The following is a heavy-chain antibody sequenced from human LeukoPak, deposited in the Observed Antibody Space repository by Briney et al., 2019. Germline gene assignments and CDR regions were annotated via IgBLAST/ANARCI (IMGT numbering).Heavy chain of an antibody. CDR2: IGPSSTYI. CDR3: WGTSGGLSTAGY. Sequence: PGRTLRLSCRASVFTLSDYNINCVRQAPGNRLEWVSSIGPSSTYIDYPDSLSGRFTIPRHNTKNTPYRHMNRLIADEPALHYCWGTSGGLSTAGYWGQGTLVAVSS. J-gene: IGHJ4*02. D-gene: IGHD2/OR15-2a*01. V-gene: IGHV3-21*01. CDR1: VFTLSDYN.